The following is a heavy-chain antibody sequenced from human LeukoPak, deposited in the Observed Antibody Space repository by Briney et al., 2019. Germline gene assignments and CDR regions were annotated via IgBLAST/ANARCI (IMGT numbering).Heavy chain of an antibody. D-gene: IGHD3-3*01. CDR1: GFTFSTFA. Sequence: GGSLRLSCAASGFTFSTFAMIWVRQPPGKGLEWVAVISYDGSNKYYADSVKGGVTISRDNSKNTLYLQMNSLRAEDTAVYYCAKDAAYCVWSGYFDYYYYMDVWGKGTTVTVSS. J-gene: IGHJ6*03. V-gene: IGHV3-30*18. CDR2: ISYDGSNK. CDR3: AKDAAYCVWSGYFDYYYYMDV.